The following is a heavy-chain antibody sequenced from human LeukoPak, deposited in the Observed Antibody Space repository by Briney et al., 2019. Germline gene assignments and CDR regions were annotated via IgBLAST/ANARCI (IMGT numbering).Heavy chain of an antibody. Sequence: PGGSLRLSCAASGFTFNSYAMSWVRQAPGKGLEWVSAISDNGGDTYLADSVKGRFTISRDSSNNTLYLQMNSLRAEDTALYYCAKAGITMIVVVPTVDYWGQGTLVTVSS. CDR1: GFTFNSYA. V-gene: IGHV3-23*01. CDR3: AKAGITMIVVVPTVDY. J-gene: IGHJ4*02. D-gene: IGHD3-22*01. CDR2: ISDNGGDT.